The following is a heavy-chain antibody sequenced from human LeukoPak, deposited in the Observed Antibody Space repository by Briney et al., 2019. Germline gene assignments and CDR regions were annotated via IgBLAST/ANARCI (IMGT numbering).Heavy chain of an antibody. CDR2: INNDGSST. Sequence: GGSLRLSCAASGFXFNSFWIHWVRQAPGKGLVWVSHINNDGSSTSYADSVKGRFTISRDNAKNTLYLQMNSLRAEDTAVYYCARGPNSQDYWGQGTLVTVSS. CDR1: GFXFNSFW. V-gene: IGHV3-74*01. D-gene: IGHD4-23*01. CDR3: ARGPNSQDY. J-gene: IGHJ4*02.